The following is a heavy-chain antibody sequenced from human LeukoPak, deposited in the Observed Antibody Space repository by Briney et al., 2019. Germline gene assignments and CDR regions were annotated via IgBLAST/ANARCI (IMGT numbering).Heavy chain of an antibody. J-gene: IGHJ4*02. Sequence: GGSLRLSCAASGFTFSSYAMSWVRQAPGKGLEWVSAISGSGGSTYYADSVKGRFTISRDNSKNTLYLQVNSLGTEDTAAYYCAKGSYYDSSGSFYFDYWGQGTLVTVSS. CDR1: GFTFSSYA. D-gene: IGHD3-22*01. V-gene: IGHV3-23*01. CDR3: AKGSYYDSSGSFYFDY. CDR2: ISGSGGST.